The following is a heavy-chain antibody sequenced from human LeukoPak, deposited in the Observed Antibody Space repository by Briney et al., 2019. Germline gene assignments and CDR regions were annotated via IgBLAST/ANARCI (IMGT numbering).Heavy chain of an antibody. V-gene: IGHV1-8*01. CDR3: ASVGIIVGADFGY. CDR2: MNPNSGNT. J-gene: IGHJ4*02. CDR1: GYTFTSYD. D-gene: IGHD1-26*01. Sequence: ASVKVSCKASGYTFTSYDINWVRQATGQGLEWMGWMNPNSGNTGYAQKFQGRVTMTRNTSISTAYMELSSLRSEDTAVYYCASVGIIVGADFGYWGQGTLVTVSS.